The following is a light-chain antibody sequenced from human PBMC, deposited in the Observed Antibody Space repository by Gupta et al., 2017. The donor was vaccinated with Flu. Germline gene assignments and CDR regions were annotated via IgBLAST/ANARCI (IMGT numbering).Light chain of an antibody. J-gene: IGLJ1*01. CDR1: ALPKQY. V-gene: IGLV3-25*02. Sequence: SSELTQPPSVSVSPGQTARLTCSGDALPKQYAHWYQQKPGQAPVLVIYKDTERPSGIPERFSGSSSGTAVTLTVSGVQAEDEADYYCQSADSSGAFVFGTGTKVTVL. CDR3: QSADSSGAFV. CDR2: KDT.